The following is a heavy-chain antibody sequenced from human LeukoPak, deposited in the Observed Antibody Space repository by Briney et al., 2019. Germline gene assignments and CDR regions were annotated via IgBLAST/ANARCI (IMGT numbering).Heavy chain of an antibody. Sequence: GGSLRLSCAASGFTFSSYSMNWVRQAPGKGLEWVSSISNSSSYIYYADSVKGRFTISRDNAKNSLYLQMNGLRAEDTAVYYCARARSKRNIVVVPARYGMDVWAKGPRSPSPQ. D-gene: IGHD2-2*01. CDR3: ARARSKRNIVVVPARYGMDV. V-gene: IGHV3-21*01. CDR1: GFTFSSYS. J-gene: IGHJ6*04. CDR2: ISNSSSYI.